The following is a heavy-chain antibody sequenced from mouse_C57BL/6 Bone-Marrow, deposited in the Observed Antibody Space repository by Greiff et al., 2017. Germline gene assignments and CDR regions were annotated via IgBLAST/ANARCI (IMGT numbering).Heavy chain of an antibody. CDR3: ARQRTLPGTYFDY. D-gene: IGHD4-1*01. CDR1: GYTFTSYD. V-gene: IGHV1-85*01. J-gene: IGHJ2*01. Sequence: QVHLKQSGPELVKPGASVKLSCKASGYTFTSYDINWVKQRPGQGLEWIGWIYPRDGSTKYNEKFKGKATLTVDTSSSTAYMELHSLTSEDSAVYFCARQRTLPGTYFDYWGQGTTLTVSS. CDR2: IYPRDGST.